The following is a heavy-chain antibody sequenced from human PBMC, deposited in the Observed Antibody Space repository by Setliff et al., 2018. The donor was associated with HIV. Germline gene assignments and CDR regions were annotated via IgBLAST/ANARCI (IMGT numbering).Heavy chain of an antibody. Sequence: LSLTCTVSGDSIISSRNFWGWIRQPPGKGLEWIGNIHSSGSTNYNPSLKSRVTMSIDTSKSQFSLKLHSVTAADTAVYYCASGEDSGTYGEPYDSWGQGALVTVSS. CDR3: ASGEDSGTYGEPYDS. V-gene: IGHV4-39*01. J-gene: IGHJ4*02. CDR1: GDSIISSRNF. CDR2: IHSSGST. D-gene: IGHD1-26*01.